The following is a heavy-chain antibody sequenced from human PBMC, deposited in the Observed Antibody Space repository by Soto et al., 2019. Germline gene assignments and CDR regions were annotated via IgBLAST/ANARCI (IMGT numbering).Heavy chain of an antibody. CDR3: ARAGIAARARSFDY. V-gene: IGHV5-51*01. CDR1: GYSFSSYW. Sequence: GESLKISCKGSGYSFSSYWIGWARQMPGKGLEWMGIIYPGDSDTRYSPSFQGQVTISADKSITTAYLQWSSLKASDTAMYYCARAGIAARARSFDYWGQGTLVTVSS. D-gene: IGHD6-6*01. J-gene: IGHJ4*02. CDR2: IYPGDSDT.